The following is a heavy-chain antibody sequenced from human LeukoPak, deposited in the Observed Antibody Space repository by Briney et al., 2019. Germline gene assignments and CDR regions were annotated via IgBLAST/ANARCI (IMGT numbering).Heavy chain of an antibody. V-gene: IGHV4-34*01. CDR2: VNESGGT. D-gene: IGHD1-26*01. CDR1: IDSFSNYH. J-gene: IGHJ5*02. Sequence: SETLSLTCAVYIDSFSNYHWNWIRQTPAKGMEWIGEVNESGGTNISPSLRSRVVLSVDTSKNQFSLKLISVTVADTAIYYCARGQGATVPQVGKNWFDPWGQGTRVTVSS. CDR3: ARGQGATVPQVGKNWFDP.